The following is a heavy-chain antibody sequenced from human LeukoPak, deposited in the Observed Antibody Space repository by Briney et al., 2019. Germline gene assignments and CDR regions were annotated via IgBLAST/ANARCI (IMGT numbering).Heavy chain of an antibody. D-gene: IGHD3-3*01. Sequence: SETLSLTCTVSGGSISSSSYYWGWIRQPPGKGLEWIGSIYYSGSTYYNPSLKSRVTISVDTPKNQFSLKLSSVTAADTAVYYCARAARVTWSGYSHGWFDPWGQGTLVTVSS. CDR2: IYYSGST. CDR3: ARAARVTWSGYSHGWFDP. CDR1: GGSISSSSYY. J-gene: IGHJ5*02. V-gene: IGHV4-39*07.